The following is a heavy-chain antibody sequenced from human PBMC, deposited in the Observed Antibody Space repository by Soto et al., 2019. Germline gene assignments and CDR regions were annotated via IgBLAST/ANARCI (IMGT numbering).Heavy chain of an antibody. CDR1: GFPFSSYN. CDR3: ARASHDYGALDY. CDR2: FSTWSSYS. J-gene: IGHJ4*02. V-gene: IGHV3-21*01. Sequence: GGSLRLSCTPSGFPFSSYNMNSVRQAPGKGLEWVSYFSTWSSYSFYADSVKGRFTISRDNSENSLYLQLDSLRDEDTAVYYCARASHDYGALDYWGQGALVTVSS. D-gene: IGHD4-17*01.